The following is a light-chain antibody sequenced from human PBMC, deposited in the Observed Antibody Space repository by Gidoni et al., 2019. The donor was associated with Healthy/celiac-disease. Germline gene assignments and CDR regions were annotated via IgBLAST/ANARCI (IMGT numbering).Light chain of an antibody. J-gene: IGKJ2*01. V-gene: IGKV3-11*01. Sequence: ELVLTQSPSTLSLSPGERATLSCRASQSVSSYLAWYQQKPGQAPRLLIYDASNRATGIPARFSGSGSGTDFTLTISSLEPEDFAVYYCQQRSNWPPWYTFGQXTKLEIK. CDR3: QQRSNWPPWYT. CDR2: DAS. CDR1: QSVSSY.